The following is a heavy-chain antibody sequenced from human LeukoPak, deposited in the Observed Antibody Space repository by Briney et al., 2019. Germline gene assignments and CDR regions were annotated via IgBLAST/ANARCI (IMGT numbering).Heavy chain of an antibody. CDR2: IYYSGST. V-gene: IGHV4-31*11. Sequence: SETLSLTCAVSGGSISSGGYYWSWIRQHPGTGLEWIGYIYYSGSTYYNPSLKSRVTISVDTSKNQFSLKLSSVTAADTAVYYCARDGSYCSGGSCYRDLDYWGQGTLVTVSS. CDR3: ARDGSYCSGGSCYRDLDY. CDR1: GGSISSGGYY. J-gene: IGHJ4*02. D-gene: IGHD2-15*01.